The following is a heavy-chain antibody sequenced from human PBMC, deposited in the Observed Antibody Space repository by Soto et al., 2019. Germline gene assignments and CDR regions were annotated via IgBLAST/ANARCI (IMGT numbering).Heavy chain of an antibody. CDR3: ARGAYYYDSSGLSY. J-gene: IGHJ4*02. CDR2: ISSSSSTI. CDR1: GFTFSSYS. V-gene: IGHV3-48*01. D-gene: IGHD3-22*01. Sequence: GGSLRLSCAASGFTFSSYSMNWVRQAPGKGLEWVSYISSSSSTIYYADSVKGRFTISRDNAKNSLYLQMNSLRADDTAVYYCARGAYYYDSSGLSYWGQGTLVTV.